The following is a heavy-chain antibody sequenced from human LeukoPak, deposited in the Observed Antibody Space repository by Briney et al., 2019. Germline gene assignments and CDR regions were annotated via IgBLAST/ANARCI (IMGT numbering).Heavy chain of an antibody. CDR3: AREDKDGYYYYMDV. D-gene: IGHD2-15*01. J-gene: IGHJ6*03. V-gene: IGHV3-33*01. Sequence: GGSLRLSCAASGFTFSSYGMHWVRQAPGKGLEWVAVIWYDGSNKYYADYVKGRFTISRDNSKNTLYLQMNSLRAEDTAVYYCAREDKDGYYYYMDVWGKGTTVTVSS. CDR2: IWYDGSNK. CDR1: GFTFSSYG.